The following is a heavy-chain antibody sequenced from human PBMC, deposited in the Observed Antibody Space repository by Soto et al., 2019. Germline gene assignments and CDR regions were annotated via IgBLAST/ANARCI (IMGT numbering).Heavy chain of an antibody. D-gene: IGHD4-17*01. CDR3: AHRQRTVYFDY. V-gene: IGHV2-5*02. CDR1: GFSLSTSGVG. J-gene: IGHJ4*02. Sequence: QITLKESGPTLVKPTQTLTLTCTFSGFSLSTSGVGVGWIRQPPGKALEWLALIYWDDDKRYSPSLKSRLTNTKHTSKNQVVLTMTNMDPVDTATYYCAHRQRTVYFDYWGQGTLVTVSS. CDR2: IYWDDDK.